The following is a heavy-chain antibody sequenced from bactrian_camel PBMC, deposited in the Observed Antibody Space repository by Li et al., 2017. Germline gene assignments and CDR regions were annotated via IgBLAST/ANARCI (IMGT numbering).Heavy chain of an antibody. D-gene: IGHD6*01. J-gene: IGHJ6*01. V-gene: IGHV3S1*01. CDR3: ATQVERSWTDFGY. CDR1: GYTYNRNC. Sequence: QLVESGGGSVQAGGSLRLSCAASGYTYNRNCMAWFRQAPGKEREGVAAIDVGDGSTFCPDSVKGRFAISQDNAKNTVYLQMNSLKSEDTALYYCATQVERSWTDFGYWGQGTQVTVS. CDR2: IDVGDGST.